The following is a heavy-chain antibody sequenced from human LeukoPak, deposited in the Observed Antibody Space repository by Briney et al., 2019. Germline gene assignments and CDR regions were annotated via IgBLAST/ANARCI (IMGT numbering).Heavy chain of an antibody. CDR2: ITASGGST. Sequence: PGGSLRLSCASSGFTLNNYAMTWVRQAPGKGLEWVSSITASGGSTYCADSVKGRFTISRDNSKNTLYLQMSSLRAEDTAVYYCARDYPTSGIVTIFDCWGQGTLVTVSS. CDR1: GFTLNNYA. CDR3: ARDYPTSGIVTIFDC. J-gene: IGHJ4*02. D-gene: IGHD1-1*01. V-gene: IGHV3-23*01.